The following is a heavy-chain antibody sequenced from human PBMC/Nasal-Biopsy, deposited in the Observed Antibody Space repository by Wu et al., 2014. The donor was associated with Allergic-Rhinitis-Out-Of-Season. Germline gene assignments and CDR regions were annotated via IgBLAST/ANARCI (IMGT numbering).Heavy chain of an antibody. CDR3: ARDDNWNVEGTEYYYYGMDV. CDR2: ISSDGSKK. CDR1: GFSFSNYG. J-gene: IGHJ6*02. Sequence: LRLSCAVSGFSFSNYGMHWVRQAPGKGLEWVAVISSDGSKKYYAESVKGRFTISRDNSKNTVYLQINSLRAEDTAVYYCARDDNWNVEGTEYYYYGMDVWGQGTRSPSP. D-gene: IGHD1-20*01. V-gene: IGHV3-30*03.